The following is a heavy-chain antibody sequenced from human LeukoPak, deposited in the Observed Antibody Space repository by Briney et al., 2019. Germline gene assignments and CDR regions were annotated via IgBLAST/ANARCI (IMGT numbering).Heavy chain of an antibody. CDR3: ARDYWWNYDY. Sequence: GGSLRLSCAASGFTFSDYAMHWVRQAPGKGLEWVAVISKDGSDKYYPGSVRGRLTISRDNSKNTIYLQMDSLRAEDTAIYYCARDYWWNYDYWGQGTLVTVSS. V-gene: IGHV3-30-3*01. CDR1: GFTFSDYA. J-gene: IGHJ4*02. CDR2: ISKDGSDK. D-gene: IGHD1-7*01.